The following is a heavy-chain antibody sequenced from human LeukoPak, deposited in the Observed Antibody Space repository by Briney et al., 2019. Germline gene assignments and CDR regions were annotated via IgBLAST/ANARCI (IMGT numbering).Heavy chain of an antibody. CDR2: IRYDGSNK. D-gene: IGHD6-13*01. CDR1: GFTFSSYG. V-gene: IGHV3-30*02. CDR3: ATDSSSWYSKLWDY. Sequence: GGSLRLSCAASGFTFSSYGMHWVRQAPGKGLEWVAFIRYDGSNKYYADSVKGRFTISRDNSKNTLYLQMNSLRAEDTAVYYCATDSSSWYSKLWDYWGQGTLVTVSS. J-gene: IGHJ4*02.